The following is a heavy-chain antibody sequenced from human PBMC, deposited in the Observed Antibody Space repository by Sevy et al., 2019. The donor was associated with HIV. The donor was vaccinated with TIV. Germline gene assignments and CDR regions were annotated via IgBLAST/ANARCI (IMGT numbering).Heavy chain of an antibody. V-gene: IGHV1-8*02. CDR3: ARGSGWYLRYCLDV. D-gene: IGHD6-19*01. CDR1: GFNFASYD. Sequence: ASVKVSCKTSGFNFASYDIYWVRQATGQGLEWIGWMNTNTGNTGSPQKFQGRVTMTRNTSITTAYMELRNLRSEDTAIYYCARGSGWYLRYCLDVWGQGTTVIVSS. CDR2: MNTNTGNT. J-gene: IGHJ6*02.